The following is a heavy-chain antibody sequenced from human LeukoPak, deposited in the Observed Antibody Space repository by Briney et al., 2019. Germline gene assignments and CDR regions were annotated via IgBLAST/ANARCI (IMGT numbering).Heavy chain of an antibody. D-gene: IGHD3-16*01. V-gene: IGHV3-74*01. J-gene: IGHJ4*02. Sequence: QPGGSLRLSCGASGFTFSSNWVHWVRQAPGKGLVWVSRINSDGSSTNYADSVKGRFTISRDNAKDTLYLQMNSLRAEDTAVYYCARDFRGGRPDYWGQGTLVTVSS. CDR2: INSDGSST. CDR3: ARDFRGGRPDY. CDR1: GFTFSSNW.